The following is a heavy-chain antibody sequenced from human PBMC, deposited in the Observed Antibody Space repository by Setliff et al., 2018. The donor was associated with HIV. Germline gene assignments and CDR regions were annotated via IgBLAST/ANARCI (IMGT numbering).Heavy chain of an antibody. CDR3: ARVSCNSTSCYRRNAFDV. Sequence: SETLSLTCAVYGGSFNDYYWSWIRQPPGKGLEWIGEINHSGSTNYNPSLKSRVTISVDTSKNQFSLNLSSMTAADTAVYYCARVSCNSTSCYRRNAFDVWGQGTMVTVSS. CDR2: INHSGST. J-gene: IGHJ3*01. V-gene: IGHV4-34*01. D-gene: IGHD2-2*01. CDR1: GGSFNDYY.